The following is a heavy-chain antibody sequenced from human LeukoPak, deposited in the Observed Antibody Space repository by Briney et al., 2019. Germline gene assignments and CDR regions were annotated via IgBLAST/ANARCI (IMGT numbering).Heavy chain of an antibody. CDR2: IQYDGSNK. J-gene: IGHJ4*02. CDR3: AKITIFGVGIDY. V-gene: IGHV3-30*02. Sequence: GGSLRLSCAASGFTFSSYGMHWVRQAPGKGLECVAFIQYDGSNKYYTDSVKGRFTISRDNSKNTLYLQMNGLRPEDTAVYYCAKITIFGVGIDYWGQGTLVTVSS. D-gene: IGHD3-3*01. CDR1: GFTFSSYG.